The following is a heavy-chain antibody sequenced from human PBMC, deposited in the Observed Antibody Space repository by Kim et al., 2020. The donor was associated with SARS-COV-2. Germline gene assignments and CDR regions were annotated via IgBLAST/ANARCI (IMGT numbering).Heavy chain of an antibody. Sequence: GGSLRLSCAASGFTFSSYAMSWVRQAPGKGLEWVSAISGSGGSTYYADSVKGRFTISRDNSKNTLYLQMNSLRAEDTAVYYCAKDREGYCSSTSCYPGYWGQGTLVTVSS. CDR3: AKDREGYCSSTSCYPGY. CDR2: ISGSGGST. D-gene: IGHD2-2*01. V-gene: IGHV3-23*01. J-gene: IGHJ4*02. CDR1: GFTFSSYA.